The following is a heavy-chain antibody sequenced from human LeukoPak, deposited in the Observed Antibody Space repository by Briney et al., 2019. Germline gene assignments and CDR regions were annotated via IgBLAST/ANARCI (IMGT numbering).Heavy chain of an antibody. D-gene: IGHD3-3*02. CDR1: GFTFDDYG. Sequence: QAGGSLRLSCAASGFTFDDYGMSWVRQAPGKGLEWVANIKQDGSEKYYVDSVKGRFTISRDNAKNSLYLQMNSLRGEDTAVYFCARDSFSIFDYWGQGTLVTVSS. CDR2: IKQDGSEK. V-gene: IGHV3-7*01. CDR3: ARDSFSIFDY. J-gene: IGHJ4*02.